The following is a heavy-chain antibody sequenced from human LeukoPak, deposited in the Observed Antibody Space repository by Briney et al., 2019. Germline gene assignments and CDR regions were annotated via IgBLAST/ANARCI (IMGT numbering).Heavy chain of an antibody. CDR1: GFTVSTNY. J-gene: IGHJ4*02. CDR2: IYSGGST. V-gene: IGHV3-66*01. CDR3: AGGGRRYYFDS. Sequence: GGSLRLSCAASGFTVSTNYMSWVRQAPGKGLEWVSVIYSGGSTYYADSVKGRSTISRDNSKNTLDLQMNSLRAEDTAVYYCAGGGRRYYFDSWGRGTLVTVSS. D-gene: IGHD3-16*01.